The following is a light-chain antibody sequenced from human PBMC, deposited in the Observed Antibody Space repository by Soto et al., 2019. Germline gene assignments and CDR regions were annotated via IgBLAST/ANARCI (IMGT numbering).Light chain of an antibody. V-gene: IGLV2-23*01. CDR2: EGS. CDR3: CSYAGSSTPGV. J-gene: IGLJ3*02. CDR1: SSDVGAYNL. Sequence: QSVLTQPASVSGSPGQSITISCTGTSSDVGAYNLVSWYQHHPGKAPKLMIYEGSKRPSGVSNRFSGSKSGNTASLTISGLQAEDEADYYCCSYAGSSTPGVFGGGTKLTVL.